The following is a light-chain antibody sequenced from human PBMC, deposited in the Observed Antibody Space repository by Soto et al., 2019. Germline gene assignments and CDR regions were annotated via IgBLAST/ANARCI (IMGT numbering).Light chain of an antibody. CDR3: KSYAGSNTYV. CDR1: KNDIGVYDF. CDR2: EVV. Sequence: QSVLTQPPSASGSPGQSVTIFCTGTKNDIGVYDFVSWYQHHPGKAPRLIIYEVVQRPSGVPDRFSGSKSGNTASLTVSGLRAADEADYFCKSYAGSNTYVFGSGTKV. V-gene: IGLV2-8*01. J-gene: IGLJ1*01.